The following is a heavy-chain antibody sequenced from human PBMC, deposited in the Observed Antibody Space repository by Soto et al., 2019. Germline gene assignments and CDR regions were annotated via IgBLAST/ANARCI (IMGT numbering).Heavy chain of an antibody. J-gene: IGHJ6*02. CDR2: INPNGGST. V-gene: IGHV1-46*01. Sequence: ASVKVSCKASGYTFSSYYIHWVRQAPGQGLEWMGVINPNGGSTSYAQKFQGRVAMTRDTSTGTVYMELSSLRSEDTAVYYCARDRSLASGTYRGSYYNGMDVWGQGTTVTVSS. CDR3: ARDRSLASGTYRGSYYNGMDV. D-gene: IGHD1-26*01. CDR1: GYTFSSYY.